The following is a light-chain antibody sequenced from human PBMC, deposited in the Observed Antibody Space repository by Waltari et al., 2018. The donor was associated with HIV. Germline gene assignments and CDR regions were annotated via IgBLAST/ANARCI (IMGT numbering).Light chain of an antibody. Sequence: SFDLTQPPSVSVSPGQTATITCSGEMLGDTYTSWYQQKPGHSPWMVIFQDTRRPSGSPVRCSGSYSGDTATLTTSGTQTLEEADYYWQACDTNTAQVVFGGGTELTVL. CDR2: QDT. J-gene: IGLJ2*01. CDR1: MLGDTY. CDR3: QACDTNTAQVV. V-gene: IGLV3-1*01.